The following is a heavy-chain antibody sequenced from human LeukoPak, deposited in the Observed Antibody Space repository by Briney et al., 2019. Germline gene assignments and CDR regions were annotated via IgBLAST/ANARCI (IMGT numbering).Heavy chain of an antibody. CDR3: ARREGYYYGSGNAFDI. Sequence: PSETLSLTCTVSGGSISSSSYYWGWIRQPPGKGLEWIGSIYYSGSTYYNPSLKSRVTVPVDTSKNQFSLKLSSVTAADTAVYYCARREGYYYGSGNAFDIWGQGTMVTVSS. V-gene: IGHV4-39*01. CDR2: IYYSGST. D-gene: IGHD3-10*01. J-gene: IGHJ3*02. CDR1: GGSISSSSYY.